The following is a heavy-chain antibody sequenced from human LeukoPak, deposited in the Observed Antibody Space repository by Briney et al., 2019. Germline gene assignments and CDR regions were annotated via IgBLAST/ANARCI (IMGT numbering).Heavy chain of an antibody. CDR2: ISRSGSTT. D-gene: IGHD2-15*01. CDR1: GFTFSDYQ. Sequence: DPGGSLRLSCAASGFTFSDYQMSWIRQAPGKGLEWVSYISRSGSTTYYADSVKGRFTISRDNAKNSLYLQMNSLRAEDTAVYYCAREQGYSRYYYYYYYMDVWGKGTTVTISS. V-gene: IGHV3-11*01. J-gene: IGHJ6*03. CDR3: AREQGYSRYYYYYYYMDV.